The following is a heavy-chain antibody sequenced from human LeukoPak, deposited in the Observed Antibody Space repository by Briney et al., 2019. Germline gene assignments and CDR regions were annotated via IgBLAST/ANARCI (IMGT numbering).Heavy chain of an antibody. V-gene: IGHV1-2*03. CDR2: INPNSGGT. Sequence: LXASVKVSCKASGYTFTGYYMHWVRQAPGQGLEWMGWINPNSGGTNYAQKFQGRVTMTRDTSISTAYMELSRLRSDDTAVYYCARYLGFNYYGSGSYGKRGTFDYWGQGTLVTVSS. CDR3: ARYLGFNYYGSGSYGKRGTFDY. CDR1: GYTFTGYY. D-gene: IGHD3-10*01. J-gene: IGHJ4*02.